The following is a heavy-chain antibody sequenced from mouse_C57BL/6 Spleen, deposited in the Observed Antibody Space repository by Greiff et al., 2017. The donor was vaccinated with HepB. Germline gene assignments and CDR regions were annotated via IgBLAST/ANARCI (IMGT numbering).Heavy chain of an antibody. D-gene: IGHD1-1*01. CDR3: TTSYYGSSSYYFDY. V-gene: IGHV14-4*01. Sequence: DVQLQESGAELVRPGASVKLSCTASGFNIKDDYMHWVKQRPEQGLEWIGWIDPENGDTEYASKFQGKATITADTSSNTAYLQLSSLTSEDTAVYYCTTSYYGSSSYYFDYWGQGTTLTVSS. CDR2: IDPENGDT. CDR1: GFNIKDDY. J-gene: IGHJ2*01.